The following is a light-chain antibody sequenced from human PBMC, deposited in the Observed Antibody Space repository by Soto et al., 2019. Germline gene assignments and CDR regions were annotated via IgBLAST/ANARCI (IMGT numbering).Light chain of an antibody. CDR2: KAS. J-gene: IGKJ1*01. CDR1: QSISSW. V-gene: IGKV1-5*03. Sequence: DIQMTQSPSTLSASVGDRDTITCRASQSISSWLAWYKQKPGKAPNLLLYKASRLESGVPSRFSGSGSGTPVTLNTSSLQPDDFASYYCQQYKSYSSWTFGQGTKVEMK. CDR3: QQYKSYSSWT.